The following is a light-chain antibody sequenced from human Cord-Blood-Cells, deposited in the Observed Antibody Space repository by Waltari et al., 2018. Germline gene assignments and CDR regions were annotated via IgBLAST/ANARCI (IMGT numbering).Light chain of an antibody. J-gene: IGKJ1*01. Sequence: ELVLTQSPSTLSLSPGARATLSCRASQSVSSYLAWYQQKPGQAPRLLLYDASNRATGIPARFSGSGSGTDFTLTISSLEPEDFAVYYCQQRSNWPPWTFGQGTKVEIK. CDR3: QQRSNWPPWT. V-gene: IGKV3-11*01. CDR1: QSVSSY. CDR2: DAS.